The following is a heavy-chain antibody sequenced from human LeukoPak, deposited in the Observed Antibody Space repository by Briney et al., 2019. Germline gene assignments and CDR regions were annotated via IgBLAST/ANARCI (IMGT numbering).Heavy chain of an antibody. D-gene: IGHD2-2*01. J-gene: IGHJ6*03. CDR2: FFYGETT. Sequence: SETLSLTCAVSGYSLSSGYYWGWIRQPPGKGLEWIGNFFYGETTYYDPSLKTRVAISVDSSKNQFSLRLTSMTAADTAVYYCARAGLYCPISTCYLPAYYYYMDVWGKGTTVTVSS. V-gene: IGHV4-38-2*01. CDR1: GYSLSSGYY. CDR3: ARAGLYCPISTCYLPAYYYYMDV.